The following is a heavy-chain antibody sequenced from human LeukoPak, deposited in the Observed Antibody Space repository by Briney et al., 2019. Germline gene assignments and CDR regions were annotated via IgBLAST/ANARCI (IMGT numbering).Heavy chain of an antibody. J-gene: IGHJ6*03. CDR2: INHSGST. CDR3: ARANRRSGSYYDYYYYYMDV. V-gene: IGHV4-34*01. Sequence: SETLSLTCAVYGGSFSGYYWSWIRQPPGKGLEWIGEINHSGSTNYNPSLKSRVTISVDKSKNQFSLKLSSVTAADTAVYYCARANRRSGSYYDYYYYYMDVWGKGTTVTVSS. CDR1: GGSFSGYY. D-gene: IGHD1-26*01.